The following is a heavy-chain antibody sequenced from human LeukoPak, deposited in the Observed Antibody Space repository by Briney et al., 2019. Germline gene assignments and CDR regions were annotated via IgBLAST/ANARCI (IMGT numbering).Heavy chain of an antibody. CDR1: GYTFTGYY. CDR2: INPNSGGT. J-gene: IGHJ4*02. CDR3: ARVWAPKSGSLDY. Sequence: ASVTVSFKASGYTFTGYYMHWVRQAPGQGLEWMGRINPNSGGTNYAQKFQGRVTMTRDTSISTAYMELSRLRSDDTAVYYCARVWAPKSGSLDYWGQGTLVTVSS. V-gene: IGHV1-2*06. D-gene: IGHD1-26*01.